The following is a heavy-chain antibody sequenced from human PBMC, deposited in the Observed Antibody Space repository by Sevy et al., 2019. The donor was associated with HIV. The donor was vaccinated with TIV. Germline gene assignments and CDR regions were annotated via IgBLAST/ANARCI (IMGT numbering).Heavy chain of an antibody. J-gene: IGHJ2*01. D-gene: IGHD2-21*01. CDR2: IKSKSDGGTT. CDR3: ATVVRLFVDPHFGFFDL. Sequence: GGSLRLSCAASGFTFSKAWMTWVRQAPGKGLEWVGHIKSKSDGGTTDYAAPVKDKIRISRDDSKSTLYLQVNSLKTEDTAVYFCATVVRLFVDPHFGFFDLWGRGTLVTVSS. CDR1: GFTFSKAW. V-gene: IGHV3-15*01.